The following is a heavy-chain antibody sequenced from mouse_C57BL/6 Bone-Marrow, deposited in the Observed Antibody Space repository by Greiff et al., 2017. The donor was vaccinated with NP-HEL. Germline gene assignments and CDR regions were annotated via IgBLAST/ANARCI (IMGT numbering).Heavy chain of an antibody. CDR3: ARPFYSDAMDY. J-gene: IGHJ4*01. CDR1: GFTFSSYT. CDR2: LSGGSGNT. D-gene: IGHD2-1*01. V-gene: IGHV5-9*01. Sequence: EVHLVESGGGLVKPGGSLKLSCAASGFTFSSYTMSWVRQTPEKRLEWVATLSGGSGNTYSPDSVKGRFTISRDNAKNTLYLQMSSLRSEDTALYYCARPFYSDAMDYGGQGTSVTVSS.